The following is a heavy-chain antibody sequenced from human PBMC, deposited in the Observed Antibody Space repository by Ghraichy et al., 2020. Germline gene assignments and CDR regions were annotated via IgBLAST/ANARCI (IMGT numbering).Heavy chain of an antibody. CDR1: GFTFGDYT. CDR2: ISASSDYK. CDR3: ARVRVMTTVVSDNDY. J-gene: IGHJ4*02. V-gene: IGHV3-21*01. D-gene: IGHD4-23*01. Sequence: GGSLRLSCAASGFTFGDYTMNWFRQAPKKGLEWVSSISASSDYKFYADSVKGRFTISRDNAKNSLSLQMNSLRAEDTAVYYCARVRVMTTVVSDNDYWGQGALVTVSS.